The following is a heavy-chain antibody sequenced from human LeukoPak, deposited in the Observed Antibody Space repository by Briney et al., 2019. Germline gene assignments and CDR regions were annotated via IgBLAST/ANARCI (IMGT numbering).Heavy chain of an antibody. CDR3: VRVGFTTSWSNFDY. Sequence: ASVKVSCKHAGYNFPAFFMHWVRQAPGQGLEWMGRINPNGGDTNYAQKFQGRVTMTSDTSISTAYMELNSLMSDDTAVYYCVRVGFTTSWSNFDYWGQGTLVTVSS. D-gene: IGHD2-2*01. CDR2: INPNGGDT. V-gene: IGHV1-2*06. CDR1: GYNFPAFF. J-gene: IGHJ4*02.